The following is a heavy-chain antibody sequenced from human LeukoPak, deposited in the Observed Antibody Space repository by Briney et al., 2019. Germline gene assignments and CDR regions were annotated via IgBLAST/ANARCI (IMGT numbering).Heavy chain of an antibody. CDR2: INSSSSYI. J-gene: IGHJ4*02. CDR1: GFTFSSYS. V-gene: IGHV3-21*01. D-gene: IGHD2-2*01. Sequence: GGSLRLSCAASGFTFSSYSMNWVRQAPGKGLEGVSSINSSSSYIYYADSVKGRFTISRDNAKISVYLQVNSLRPGDRSVFFCASRYCSSTNCYAFDYWGQGTLVPVSS. CDR3: ASRYCSSTNCYAFDY.